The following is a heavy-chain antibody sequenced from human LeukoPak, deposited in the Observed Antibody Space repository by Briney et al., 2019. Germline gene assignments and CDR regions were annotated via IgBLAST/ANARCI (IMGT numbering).Heavy chain of an antibody. CDR3: ARASTTTTIFDS. Sequence: GGSLRLSCAASGFTFSSYAMSWVRQAPGEGLEWVSALYSGGTTYYADSVKGRFTISRDNSKNTVYLQMNSLRAEDTAVYYCARASTTTTIFDSWGQGALVTVSS. V-gene: IGHV3-23*05. J-gene: IGHJ4*02. CDR2: LYSGGTT. CDR1: GFTFSSYA. D-gene: IGHD5/OR15-5a*01.